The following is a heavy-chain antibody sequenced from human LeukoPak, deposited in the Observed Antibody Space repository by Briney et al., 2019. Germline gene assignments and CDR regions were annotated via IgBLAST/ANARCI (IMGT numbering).Heavy chain of an antibody. CDR1: GYSISSGYY. CDR2: IYHSGST. V-gene: IGHV4-38-2*01. Sequence: PSETLSLTCAVSGYSISSGYYWGWIRQPPGKGLEWIGSIYHSGSTYYNPSLKSRVTISVDTSKNQFSLKLSSVTAADTAVYYCAARPYGSWYYYMDVWGKGTTATVSS. J-gene: IGHJ6*03. CDR3: AARPYGSWYYYMDV. D-gene: IGHD3-10*01.